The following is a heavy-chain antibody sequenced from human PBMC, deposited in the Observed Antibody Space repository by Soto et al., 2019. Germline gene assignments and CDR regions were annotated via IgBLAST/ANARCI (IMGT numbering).Heavy chain of an antibody. CDR1: GFTFRSYS. J-gene: IGHJ5*02. Sequence: GGSLRLSCTVSGFTFRSYSMNWVRQAPGKGLEWLSYISSSSSAIYYADSVKGRFTISRDNGKNSLSLQMNSLRAEDTAVYYCAPIKSWAFSPWGQGTLVTVSS. CDR2: ISSSSSAI. CDR3: APIKSWAFSP. D-gene: IGHD1-26*01. V-gene: IGHV3-48*04.